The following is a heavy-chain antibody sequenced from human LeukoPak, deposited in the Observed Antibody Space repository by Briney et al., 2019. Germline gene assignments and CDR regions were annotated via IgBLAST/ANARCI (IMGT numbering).Heavy chain of an antibody. CDR2: IYSAGRDT. V-gene: IGHV3-74*03. J-gene: IGHJ4*02. CDR1: VFNFGLYC. CDR3: ARGGVGSFDL. D-gene: IGHD3-10*01. Sequence: GGSLRLSCGASVFNFGLYCMHWVRGTPGRGGVCVSRIYSAGRDTTYTPSVRGGSPISRENAKNTLSLEMNSLTIDHTPVYFCARGGVGSFDLWGQGTLVTVSS.